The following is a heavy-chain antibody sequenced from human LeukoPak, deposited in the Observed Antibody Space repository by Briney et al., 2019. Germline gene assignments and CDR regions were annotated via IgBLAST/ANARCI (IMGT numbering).Heavy chain of an antibody. V-gene: IGHV4-38-2*02. CDR3: ARHLRTYDSSGYYPYYFDY. Sequence: SETLSLTCTVSGYSISSGYYWGWIRQPPGKGLEWIGSIYYSGNTYYNASLKSQVSISIDTSKNQFSLKLSSVTAADTAVYYCARHLRTYDSSGYYPYYFDYWGQGTLVTVSS. CDR1: GYSISSGYY. J-gene: IGHJ4*02. D-gene: IGHD3-22*01. CDR2: IYYSGNT.